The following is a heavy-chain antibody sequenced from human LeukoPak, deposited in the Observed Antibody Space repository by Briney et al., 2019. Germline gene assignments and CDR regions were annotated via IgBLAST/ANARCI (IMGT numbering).Heavy chain of an antibody. V-gene: IGHV4-39*07. J-gene: IGHJ4*02. Sequence: SETLSLTCAISGGSISCTPYYWGWIRQPPGKGLEWIGSIYYSGSTYYNPSLKSRLTISVDTSKNQFSLKLSSVTAADTAVYYCARASTIFGHFAYWGRGTLVTVSS. CDR3: ARASTIFGHFAY. CDR1: GGSISCTPYY. D-gene: IGHD3-3*01. CDR2: IYYSGST.